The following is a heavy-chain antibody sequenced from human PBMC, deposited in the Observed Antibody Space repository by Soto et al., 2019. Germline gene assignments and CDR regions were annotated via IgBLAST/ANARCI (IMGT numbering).Heavy chain of an antibody. V-gene: IGHV4-31*03. Sequence: SETLSLTCTVSGGSISSGGYYWSWIRQHPGKGLEWIGYIYYSGSTYYNPSLKSRVTISVDTSKNQFSLKLSSVTAADTAGHYSARDRRIAARPPYYFDYWGQGTLVTVSS. D-gene: IGHD6-6*01. CDR1: GGSISSGGYY. J-gene: IGHJ4*02. CDR2: IYYSGST. CDR3: ARDRRIAARPPYYFDY.